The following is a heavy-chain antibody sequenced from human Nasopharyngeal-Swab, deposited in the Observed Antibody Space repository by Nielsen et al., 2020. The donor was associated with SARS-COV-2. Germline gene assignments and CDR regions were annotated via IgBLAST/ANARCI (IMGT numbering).Heavy chain of an antibody. V-gene: IGHV5-51*01. CDR1: GYSFTSYW. D-gene: IGHD6-13*01. Sequence: GESLKISCQGSGYSFTSYWIGWVRQMPGKGLEWMGIIYPGDSDTRYSPSFQGQVTISADKSISTAYLQWSSLKASDTAMYYCARSITSSSWYLYGMDVWGQGTTATVSS. J-gene: IGHJ6*02. CDR2: IYPGDSDT. CDR3: ARSITSSSWYLYGMDV.